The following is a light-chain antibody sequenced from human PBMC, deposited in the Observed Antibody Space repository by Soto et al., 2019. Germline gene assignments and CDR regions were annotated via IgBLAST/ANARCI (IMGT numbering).Light chain of an antibody. Sequence: EIVLTQSPGTLSLSPGERATLSCRASQSVPRSYLAWYQQKPGQAPRLLIYGTSSRATGIPDRFSGSGSGTDFTLTISRLEPEDFAVYYCHQYGSSPRTFGQGTRLEIK. J-gene: IGKJ5*01. V-gene: IGKV3-20*01. CDR1: QSVPRSY. CDR3: HQYGSSPRT. CDR2: GTS.